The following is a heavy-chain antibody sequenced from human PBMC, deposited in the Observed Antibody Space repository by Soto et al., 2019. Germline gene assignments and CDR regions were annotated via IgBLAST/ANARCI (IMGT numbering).Heavy chain of an antibody. CDR3: ARRHNWNYVLDY. V-gene: IGHV3-23*01. J-gene: IGHJ4*02. CDR1: GFTFSSYA. D-gene: IGHD1-7*01. CDR2: ISGSGGST. Sequence: EVQLLESGGGLVQPGGSLRLSCAASGFTFSSYAMSWVRQAPGKGLEWVSAISGSGGSTYYADSVKGRFTISRDNSKNTLYLQMNSLRAEDTAVYYCARRHNWNYVLDYWGQGTLVTVSS.